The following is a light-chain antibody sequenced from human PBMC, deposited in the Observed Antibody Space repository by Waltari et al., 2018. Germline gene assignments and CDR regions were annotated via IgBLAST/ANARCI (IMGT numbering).Light chain of an antibody. CDR1: SSHIGAGYA. CDR2: GNT. CDR3: QCYDSSLSGSV. Sequence: QSVLTQPPSVSGAPGQRVTISCPGSSSHIGAGYAVHWYQQLPGPAPKLLIYGNTNRPSGVPDRFSGSKSGTSASLAITGLQAEDEADYYCQCYDSSLSGSVFGGGTKLTVL. V-gene: IGLV1-40*01. J-gene: IGLJ3*02.